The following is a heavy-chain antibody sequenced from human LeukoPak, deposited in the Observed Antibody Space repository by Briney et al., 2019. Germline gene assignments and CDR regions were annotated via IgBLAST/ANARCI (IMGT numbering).Heavy chain of an antibody. Sequence: GASVKVSCKASGYTFTSYYMHWVRQAPGQGLEWMGIINPSGGSTSYAQKFQGRVTMTRDMSTSTDYMELSSLRSEDTAVYYCATAYYGSGSYPTYWGQGTLVTVSS. CDR1: GYTFTSYY. CDR3: ATAYYGSGSYPTY. CDR2: INPSGGST. J-gene: IGHJ4*02. D-gene: IGHD3-10*01. V-gene: IGHV1-46*01.